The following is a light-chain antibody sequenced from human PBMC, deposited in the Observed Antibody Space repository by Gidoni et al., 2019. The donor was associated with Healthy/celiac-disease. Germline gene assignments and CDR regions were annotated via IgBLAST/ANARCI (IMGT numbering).Light chain of an antibody. Sequence: ILMTPSPATLSVSPGERATLSCRASQSVSSNLAWYQQKPGQAPRLLIYGASTRATGIPARFSGSGSGTEFTLTISSLQSEDFAVYYCQQYNNWPPNFGGGTKVEIK. CDR2: GAS. J-gene: IGKJ4*01. V-gene: IGKV3-15*01. CDR1: QSVSSN. CDR3: QQYNNWPPN.